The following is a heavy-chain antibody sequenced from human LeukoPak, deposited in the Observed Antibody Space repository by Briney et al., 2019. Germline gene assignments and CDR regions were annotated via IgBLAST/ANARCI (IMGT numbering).Heavy chain of an antibody. D-gene: IGHD3/OR15-3a*01. CDR3: AKYQAGTVTDH. Sequence: SETLSLTCTVSGDSISSSGYYWGWIRQPPGKGLDWIGSIYQSGSTQYNPSLKSRVTISIDTPQSQFSLQLNSVSAADTAIYYCAKYQAGTVTDHWGQGTLVTVPS. J-gene: IGHJ4*02. CDR2: IYQSGST. V-gene: IGHV4-39*01. CDR1: GDSISSSGYY.